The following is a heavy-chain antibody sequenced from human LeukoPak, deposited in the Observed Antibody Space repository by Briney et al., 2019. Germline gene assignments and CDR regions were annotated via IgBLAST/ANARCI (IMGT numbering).Heavy chain of an antibody. CDR2: ISSSSSYI. V-gene: IGHV3-21*01. CDR3: AKNGAYSGYDYIDY. J-gene: IGHJ4*02. Sequence: GGSLRLSCAASGFTFSSYSVNWVRQAPGKGLEWVSSISSSSSYIYYADSVKGRFTISRDNAKNSLYLQMNSLRAEDTAVYYCAKNGAYSGYDYIDYWGQGTLVTVSS. CDR1: GFTFSSYS. D-gene: IGHD5-12*01.